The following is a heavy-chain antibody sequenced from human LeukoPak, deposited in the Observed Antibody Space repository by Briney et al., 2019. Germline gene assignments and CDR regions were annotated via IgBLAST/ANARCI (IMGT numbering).Heavy chain of an antibody. Sequence: PGGSLRVSCAASGXTFSSYEMNWVRQAPGKGLEWVSYISTSGRTIYYADSVKGRLTISRDNAKNSLYLQMNSLRAEDAAVYYCARGYFLGFDYRGQGTLVTVSS. V-gene: IGHV3-48*03. CDR3: ARGYFLGFDY. CDR1: GXTFSSYE. J-gene: IGHJ4*02. D-gene: IGHD2/OR15-2a*01. CDR2: ISTSGRTI.